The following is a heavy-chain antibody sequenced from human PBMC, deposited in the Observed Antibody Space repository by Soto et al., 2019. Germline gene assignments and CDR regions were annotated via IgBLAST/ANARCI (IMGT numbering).Heavy chain of an antibody. Sequence: QITLKESGPTLVKPTQTLTLTCTFPGFSLSTSGVGVGWIRQPPGKALEWLALIYWDDDKRYSPSLKSRPTITKDTTKNQAVLTMTNLDPVDTATYCCAHRVVTRIQDGMDVWGQGTTVTVSS. D-gene: IGHD2-15*01. J-gene: IGHJ6*02. CDR3: AHRVVTRIQDGMDV. V-gene: IGHV2-5*02. CDR2: IYWDDDK. CDR1: GFSLSTSGVG.